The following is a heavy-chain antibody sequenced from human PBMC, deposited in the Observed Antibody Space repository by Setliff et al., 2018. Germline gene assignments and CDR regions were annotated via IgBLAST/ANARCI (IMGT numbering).Heavy chain of an antibody. J-gene: IGHJ3*02. CDR1: GYTLTELS. D-gene: IGHD3-10*01. CDR2: FDPEDGET. Sequence: VASVKVSCKVSGYTLTELSMHWVRQAPGKGLEWMGGFDPEDGETIYAQKFQGRVTMTEDTSTDTAYMELSSLRSEDTAVYYCRLLWFGELSYDAFDIRGQGTMVTVSS. V-gene: IGHV1-24*01. CDR3: RLLWFGELSYDAFDI.